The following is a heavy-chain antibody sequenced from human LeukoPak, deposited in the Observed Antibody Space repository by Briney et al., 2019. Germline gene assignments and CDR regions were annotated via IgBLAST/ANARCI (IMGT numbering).Heavy chain of an antibody. Sequence: SETLSLTCTVSGGSISSYYWSWIRQPAGKGLEWIGRIYTSGSTNYNPSLKSRVTMSVDTSKNQFSLKLSSVTAADTAVYYCARGRRGGYCTNGVCYTGRNWFDPWGQGTLVTVSS. J-gene: IGHJ5*02. D-gene: IGHD2-8*01. CDR2: IYTSGST. CDR3: ARGRRGGYCTNGVCYTGRNWFDP. V-gene: IGHV4-4*07. CDR1: GGSISSYY.